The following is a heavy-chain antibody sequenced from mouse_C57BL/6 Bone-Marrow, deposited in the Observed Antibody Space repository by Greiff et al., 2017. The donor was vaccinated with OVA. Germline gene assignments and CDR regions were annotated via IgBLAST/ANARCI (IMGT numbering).Heavy chain of an antibody. V-gene: IGHV14-1*01. CDR3: TRGLYWYFDV. CDR2: IDPEDGDT. CDR1: GFNIKDYY. Sequence: EVQLQQSGAELVRPGASVKLSCTASGFNIKDYYMHWVKQRPEQGLEWIGRIDPEDGDTEYAPKFQGRATMTADTSSNTAYLQLSSLTSEDTAVYYCTRGLYWYFDVWGTGTTVTVSS. J-gene: IGHJ1*03. D-gene: IGHD2-13*01.